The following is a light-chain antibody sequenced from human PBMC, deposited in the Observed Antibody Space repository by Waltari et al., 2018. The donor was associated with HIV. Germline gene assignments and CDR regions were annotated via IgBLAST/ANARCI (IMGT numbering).Light chain of an antibody. J-gene: IGKJ1*01. V-gene: IGKV1-39*01. CDR2: AAS. CDR3: QHSRA. CDR1: QTINNH. Sequence: QMTQSPSSLSASVGERVTITCRASQTINNHLNWYQQRPGKAPKLLIYAASSLQNGVPSRFSGSGSGTDFTLTISSLQPEDFTTFFCQHSRAFGQGTKVEIK.